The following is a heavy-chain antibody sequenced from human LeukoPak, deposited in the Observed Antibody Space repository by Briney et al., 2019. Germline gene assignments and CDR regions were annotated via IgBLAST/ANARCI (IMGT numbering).Heavy chain of an antibody. CDR1: GFTFSSYA. D-gene: IGHD3-22*01. CDR2: ITGSGAAP. J-gene: IGHJ4*02. CDR3: AKDRPNYYGSNGHYYKLNGDC. V-gene: IGHV3-23*01. Sequence: GGSLRLSCAASGFTFSSYAMSWVRQAPGKGLEWVSSITGSGAAPYYADSVKGRFTISRDNSDNTLYLQMNSLRAEDTAVYYCAKDRPNYYGSNGHYYKLNGDCWGQGTLVTVSS.